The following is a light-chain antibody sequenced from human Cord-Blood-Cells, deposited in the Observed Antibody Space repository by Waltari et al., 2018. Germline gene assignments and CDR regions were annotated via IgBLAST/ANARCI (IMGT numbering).Light chain of an antibody. J-gene: IGLJ1*01. V-gene: IGLV3-25*01. Sequence: SYELTQHPSVSVSPGHTSRITSYGDALHNEHAYWYQQQPGQAPVLVIYKDSERPSGIPKRFSGSSSGITVTLTISGVQAEDEADYYCQSADSSGTYYVFGTGTKVTFL. CDR2: KDS. CDR1: ALHNEH. CDR3: QSADSSGTYYV.